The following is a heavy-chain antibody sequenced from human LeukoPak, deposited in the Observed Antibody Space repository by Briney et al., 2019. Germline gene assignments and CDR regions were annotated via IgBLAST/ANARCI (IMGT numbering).Heavy chain of an antibody. CDR3: AKGWDFDY. J-gene: IGHJ4*02. CDR1: GFTFSSYA. CDR2: TSDGGGTT. V-gene: IGHV3-23*01. Sequence: GGSLRLSCAASGFTFSSYAMSWVRQAPGKGLEWVSLTSDGGGTTYYADSVKGRFTISRDNSKNTLYLQMNSLRAEDTAVYYCAKGWDFDYWGQGTLVTVSS.